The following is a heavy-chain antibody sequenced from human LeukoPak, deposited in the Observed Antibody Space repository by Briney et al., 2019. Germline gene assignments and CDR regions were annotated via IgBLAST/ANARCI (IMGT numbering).Heavy chain of an antibody. CDR2: IYYSGST. J-gene: IGHJ5*02. CDR1: GGSISSYY. CDR3: ARAGYSSGWYSPWWFDP. D-gene: IGHD6-19*01. V-gene: IGHV4-59*01. Sequence: SETLSLTRTVSGGSISSYYWSWIRQPPGKGLEWIGYIYYSGSTNYNPSLKSRVTISVDTSKNQFSLKLSSVTAADTAVYYCARAGYSSGWYSPWWFDPWGQGTLVTVSS.